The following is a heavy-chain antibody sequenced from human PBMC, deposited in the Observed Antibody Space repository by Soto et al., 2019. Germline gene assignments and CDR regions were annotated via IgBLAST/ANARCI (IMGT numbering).Heavy chain of an antibody. D-gene: IGHD2-15*01. CDR3: AKDALAGGGISAFDY. CDR2: ISRSGDTS. J-gene: IGHJ4*02. V-gene: IGHV3-23*01. Sequence: PGGSLRLSCAASGFTFDNYVMTWVRQAPGKGLEWVSAISRSGDTSYYADSAKGRFTISRDNSKSRLYLEMSSLRAEDTALYYCAKDALAGGGISAFDYWGQGMLVTVSS. CDR1: GFTFDNYV.